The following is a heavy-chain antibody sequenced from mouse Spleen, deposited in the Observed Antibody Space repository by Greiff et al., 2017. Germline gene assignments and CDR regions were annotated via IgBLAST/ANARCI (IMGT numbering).Heavy chain of an antibody. V-gene: IGHV1-20*01. Sequence: EVQLQESGPELVKPGDSVKISCKASGYSFTGYFMNWVMQSHGKSLEWIGRINPYNGDTFYNQKFKGKATLTVDKSSSTAHMELRSLTSEDSAVYYCATMITTDWYFDVWGAGTTVTVSS. D-gene: IGHD2-4*01. CDR2: INPYNGDT. J-gene: IGHJ1*01. CDR1: GYSFTGYF. CDR3: ATMITTDWYFDV.